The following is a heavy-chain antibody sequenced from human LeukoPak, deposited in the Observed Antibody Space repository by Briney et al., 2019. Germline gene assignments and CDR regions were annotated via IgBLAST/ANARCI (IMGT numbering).Heavy chain of an antibody. J-gene: IGHJ4*02. CDR1: GGSISSSSYY. CDR2: ISYSGSS. V-gene: IGHV4-39*07. Sequence: SETLSLTCTVSGGSISSSSYYWGWIRQPPGKGLEWIGSISYSGSSYYTPSLRSRVTISIDTSKNQFSLKLSSVTAADTAVYYCARGPYYYGSGSVDYWGQGTLVTVSS. D-gene: IGHD3-10*01. CDR3: ARGPYYYGSGSVDY.